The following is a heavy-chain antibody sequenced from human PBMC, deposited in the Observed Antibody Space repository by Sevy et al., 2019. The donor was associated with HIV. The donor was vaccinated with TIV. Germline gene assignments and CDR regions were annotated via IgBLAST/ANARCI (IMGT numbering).Heavy chain of an antibody. CDR3: ARQRHYDFWSIDS. D-gene: IGHD3-3*01. J-gene: IGHJ4*02. Sequence: ASVKVSCKASGYTFTTYGFSWVRQAPGQGLEWMGWISANTGAGSLQDRITMTTDASMSTAYMEVRRLRSDDTAVYYCARQRHYDFWSIDSWGQGTLVTVSS. V-gene: IGHV1-18*04. CDR2: ISANTG. CDR1: GYTFTTYG.